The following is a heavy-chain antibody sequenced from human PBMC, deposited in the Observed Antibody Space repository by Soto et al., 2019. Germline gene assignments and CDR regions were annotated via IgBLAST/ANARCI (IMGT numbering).Heavy chain of an antibody. CDR1: GFTFSSYG. J-gene: IGHJ5*02. CDR2: ISYDGSNK. Sequence: PGGSLRLSCAASGFTFSSYGMHWVRQAPGKGLEWVAVISYDGSNKYYADSVKGRFTISRDNSKNTLYLQMNSLRAEDTAVYYCAKDLRGYSYGYGGPNWFDPWGQGTLVTVSS. CDR3: AKDLRGYSYGYGGPNWFDP. D-gene: IGHD5-18*01. V-gene: IGHV3-30*18.